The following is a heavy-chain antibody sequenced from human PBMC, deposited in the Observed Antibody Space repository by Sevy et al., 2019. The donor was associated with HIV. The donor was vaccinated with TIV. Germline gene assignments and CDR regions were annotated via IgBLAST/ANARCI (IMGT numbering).Heavy chain of an antibody. D-gene: IGHD3-22*01. CDR1: GFTFSSYG. CDR3: AKDPWNYDSSGYYYYYYGMDV. J-gene: IGHJ6*02. Sequence: GGSLRLSCAASGFTFSSYGMHWVRQAPGKGLEWVAVISYDGSNKYYADSVKGRFTISRDNSKNTLYLQMNSLRAEDTAVYYCAKDPWNYDSSGYYYYYYGMDVWGQGTTVTVSS. V-gene: IGHV3-30*18. CDR2: ISYDGSNK.